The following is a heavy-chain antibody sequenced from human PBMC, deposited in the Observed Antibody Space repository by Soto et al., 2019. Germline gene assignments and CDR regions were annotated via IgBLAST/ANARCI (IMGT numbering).Heavy chain of an antibody. CDR3: ARGGKTVTTFDY. D-gene: IGHD4-17*01. V-gene: IGHV4-59*12. Sequence: SQTLSLTCTVSGGSISSYYWSWIRQPPGKGLEWIGYIYHSGSANYNPSLKSRVTISVDRSKNQFSLKLSSVTAADTAVYYCARGGKTVTTFDYWGQGTLVTVSS. J-gene: IGHJ4*02. CDR2: IYHSGSA. CDR1: GGSISSYY.